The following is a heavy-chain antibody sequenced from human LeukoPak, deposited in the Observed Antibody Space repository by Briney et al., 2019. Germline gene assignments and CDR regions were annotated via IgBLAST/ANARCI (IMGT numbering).Heavy chain of an antibody. Sequence: PGGSLRLSCAASGFIFSGYTMNWVRQTPGKGLEWVSSISSSSDYIYYADSVKGRFTISRDNSKDSLYLQMSSLRAEDTAVYYCARVWSMIREYVEYWGQGTLVTVSP. D-gene: IGHD3-10*01. CDR1: GFIFSGYT. CDR2: ISSSSDYI. V-gene: IGHV3-21*01. J-gene: IGHJ4*02. CDR3: ARVWSMIREYVEY.